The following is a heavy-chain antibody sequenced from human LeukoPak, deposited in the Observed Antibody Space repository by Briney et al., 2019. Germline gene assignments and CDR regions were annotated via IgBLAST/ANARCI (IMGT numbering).Heavy chain of an antibody. V-gene: IGHV3-53*01. CDR3: ARDRDDWHYYGMDV. Sequence: GGSLRLSCAASGFTVSSNYMSWVRQAPGKGLEWVSVIYSGGSTYYADSVKGRFSISGDNSKNTLYLQMNSLRAEDTAVYYCARDRDDWHYYGMDVWGQGTTVTVSS. CDR2: IYSGGST. CDR1: GFTVSSNY. J-gene: IGHJ6*02. D-gene: IGHD2-21*01.